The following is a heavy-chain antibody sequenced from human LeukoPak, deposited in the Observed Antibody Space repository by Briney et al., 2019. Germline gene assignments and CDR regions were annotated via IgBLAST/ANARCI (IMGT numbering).Heavy chain of an antibody. CDR1: GGPISGGGYY. J-gene: IGHJ5*02. Sequence: LSLTCTVSGGPISGGGYYWSWIRQHPGKGLEWIGYIYYSGSTYYNPSLKSRVTISVDTSKNQFSLKLSSVTAADTAVYYCARLAAAAPQGFDPWGQGTLVTVSS. V-gene: IGHV4-31*03. D-gene: IGHD6-13*01. CDR3: ARLAAAAPQGFDP. CDR2: IYYSGST.